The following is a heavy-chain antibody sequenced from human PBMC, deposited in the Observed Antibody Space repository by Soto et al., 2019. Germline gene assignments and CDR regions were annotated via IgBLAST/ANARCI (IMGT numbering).Heavy chain of an antibody. CDR3: AKGPHTNVGWPYYFES. J-gene: IGHJ4*02. Sequence: AGSLRLSCVASGFSLANYPMNWVRPPPGKGLEWISYSSPRGDTIYYADSVEGRFTISRDNARNSLSLHMSSLRDEDSALYYCAKGPHTNVGWPYYFESWGQGVPVTVSS. CDR2: SSPRGDTI. D-gene: IGHD6-19*01. CDR1: GFSLANYP. V-gene: IGHV3-48*02.